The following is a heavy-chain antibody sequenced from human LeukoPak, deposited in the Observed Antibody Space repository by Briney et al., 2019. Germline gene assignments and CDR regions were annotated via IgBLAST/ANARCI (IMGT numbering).Heavy chain of an antibody. J-gene: IGHJ4*02. D-gene: IGHD6-19*01. CDR3: AKDSSRAVAGTGAFDY. V-gene: IGHV3-23*01. CDR1: GFTFSSSA. Sequence: GGSLRLSCAASGFTFSSSAMSWVRQAPGKGLEWVSNISGSGSGGSTYYADSVKGRFTISRDNAKNSLYLQMNSLRAEDTAVYYCAKDSSRAVAGTGAFDYWGQGTLVTVSS. CDR2: ISGSGSGGST.